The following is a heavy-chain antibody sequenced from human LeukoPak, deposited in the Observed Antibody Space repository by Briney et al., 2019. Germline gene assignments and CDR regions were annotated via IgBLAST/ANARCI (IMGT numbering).Heavy chain of an antibody. J-gene: IGHJ4*02. Sequence: GGSLRLSCAASGFTFSSYIMNWVRQAPGKGPEWVSYISSSSSTIYYADSVKGRFTISRDNAKDSLYLQMNSLRDEDTAVYYCARPRRDGYNYFDYWGQGTLVTVSS. CDR2: ISSSSSTI. CDR3: ARPRRDGYNYFDY. D-gene: IGHD5-24*01. CDR1: GFTFSSYI. V-gene: IGHV3-48*02.